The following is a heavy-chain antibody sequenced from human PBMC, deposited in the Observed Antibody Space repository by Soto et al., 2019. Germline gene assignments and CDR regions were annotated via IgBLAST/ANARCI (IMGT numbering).Heavy chain of an antibody. CDR2: TWSDESRK. D-gene: IGHD3-3*01. V-gene: IGHV3-33*01. CDR1: GFIFSNYG. CDR3: VRDRYTMSDFWSAFSSD. Sequence: QVQLVESGGGVVQPGGSLRLSCAASGFIFSNYGMHWVRQAPGKGLEWVAITWSDESRKYYGDSVQGRFTISRDNSKNTLFLQMHGLRAVDTAVYYCVRDRYTMSDFWSAFSSDWGQGALVIVSS. J-gene: IGHJ4*02.